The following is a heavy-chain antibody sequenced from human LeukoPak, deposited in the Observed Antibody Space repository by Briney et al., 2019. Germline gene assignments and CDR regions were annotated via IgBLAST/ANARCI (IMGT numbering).Heavy chain of an antibody. J-gene: IGHJ4*02. CDR3: ARGRYSYGLIDY. D-gene: IGHD5-18*01. CDR2: IYHSGST. V-gene: IGHV4-38-2*02. Sequence: SETLSLTCTVSGYSISSGYYWGWIRQPPGKGLEWIGSIYHSGSTYYNPSLKSRVTISVDTSKNQFSLKLSSVTAADTAVYYCARGRYSYGLIDYWGQGTLVTVSS. CDR1: GYSISSGYY.